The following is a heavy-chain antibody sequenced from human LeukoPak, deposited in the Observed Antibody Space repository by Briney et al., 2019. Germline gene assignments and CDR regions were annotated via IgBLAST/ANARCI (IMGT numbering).Heavy chain of an antibody. J-gene: IGHJ5*02. Sequence: PSETLSLTCAVYGGFFSGYYWSWIRQPPGKGLEWIGEINHSGSTNYNPSLKSRVTISVDTSKNQFSLKLSSVTAADTAVYYCARGRIVVVPAAIRGGWFDPWGQGTLVTVSS. CDR2: INHSGST. CDR3: ARGRIVVVPAAIRGGWFDP. D-gene: IGHD2-2*01. CDR1: GGFFSGYY. V-gene: IGHV4-34*01.